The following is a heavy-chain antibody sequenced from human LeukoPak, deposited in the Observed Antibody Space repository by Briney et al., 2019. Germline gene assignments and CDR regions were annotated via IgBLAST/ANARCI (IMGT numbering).Heavy chain of an antibody. V-gene: IGHV4-4*07. J-gene: IGHJ4*02. CDR3: ARHLDHFNY. D-gene: IGHD1-1*01. CDR1: GASITSYY. Sequence: SETLSLTCSVSGASITSYYWSWLRQPAGKGLEWIGRVSTSGNTRYKPSLQSRVTMSMDTSKNQFSLKLTSVTAADTAMYYCARHLDHFNYWGQGILVTVSS. CDR2: VSTSGNT.